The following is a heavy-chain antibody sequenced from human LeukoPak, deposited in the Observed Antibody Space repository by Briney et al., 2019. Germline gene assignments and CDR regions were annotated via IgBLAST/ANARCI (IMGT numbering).Heavy chain of an antibody. V-gene: IGHV3-23*01. D-gene: IGHD3-3*01. CDR1: GFAFNSYA. J-gene: IGHJ4*02. Sequence: GGSLRLSCAAPGFAFNSYAMSWVRQAPGKGLECVSSISGSTGNTYYADSVKCRLIISRADSKNTLYLQMNSLSAEDTAVYYCATKGRNYDFGSGSSNFDYWGQGILVTVSS. CDR3: ATKGRNYDFGSGSSNFDY. CDR2: ISGSTGNT.